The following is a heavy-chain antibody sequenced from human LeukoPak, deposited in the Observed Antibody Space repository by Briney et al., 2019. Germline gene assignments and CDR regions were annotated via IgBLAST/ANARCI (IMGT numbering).Heavy chain of an antibody. Sequence: ASVKVSCKASGYTFPTYGITWVRQAPGHGLEWMGWISAHDSDTNYAQNLQGRVTMTTDTSTRTAYMELRSLTSDDTAVYYCASSGGIVAMVGGYYYGMDVWGQGTTVTVSS. V-gene: IGHV1-18*01. CDR2: ISAHDSDT. CDR1: GYTFPTYG. CDR3: ASSGGIVAMVGGYYYGMDV. D-gene: IGHD5-12*01. J-gene: IGHJ6*02.